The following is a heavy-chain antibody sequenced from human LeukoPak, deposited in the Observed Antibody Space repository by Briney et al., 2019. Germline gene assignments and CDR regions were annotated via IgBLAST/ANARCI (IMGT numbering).Heavy chain of an antibody. CDR2: IIPIFGTA. CDR1: GYTFTSYA. CDR3: ARDGYWDRRSMDV. Sequence: SVKVSCKASGYTFTSYAISWVRQAPGQGLEWMGGIIPIFGTASYAQKFQGRVTITTDESTSTAYMELSSLRSEDTAVYYCARDGYWDRRSMDVWGKGTTVTVSS. V-gene: IGHV1-69*05. J-gene: IGHJ6*03. D-gene: IGHD6-25*01.